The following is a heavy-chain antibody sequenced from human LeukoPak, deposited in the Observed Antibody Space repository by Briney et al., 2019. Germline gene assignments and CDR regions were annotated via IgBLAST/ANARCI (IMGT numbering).Heavy chain of an antibody. J-gene: IGHJ4*02. D-gene: IGHD3-3*01. Sequence: GGSLRLSCAASGFTFSSYSMNWVRQAPGKGLEWVSSISSSSSYIYYADSVKGRFTISRDNAKNSLYLQMNSLRAEDTAVYYCARVEGSVFWSGYFAGWGQGTLVTVSS. CDR1: GFTFSSYS. CDR3: ARVEGSVFWSGYFAG. CDR2: ISSSSSYI. V-gene: IGHV3-21*01.